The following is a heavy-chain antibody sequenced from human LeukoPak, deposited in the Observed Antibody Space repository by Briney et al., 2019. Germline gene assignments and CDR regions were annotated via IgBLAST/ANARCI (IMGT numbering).Heavy chain of an antibody. CDR2: IIPIFGTA. J-gene: IGHJ3*02. CDR1: GGTFSSYA. D-gene: IGHD4-23*01. V-gene: IGHV1-69*13. CDR3: ARDRWEPYDAFDI. Sequence: ASVKISCKASGGTFSSYAISWWRQAPGQGLEWMGGIIPIFGTANYAQKFQGRVTITADESTSTAYLELSSLRSEDTAVYYCARDRWEPYDAFDIWGQGTMVTVSS.